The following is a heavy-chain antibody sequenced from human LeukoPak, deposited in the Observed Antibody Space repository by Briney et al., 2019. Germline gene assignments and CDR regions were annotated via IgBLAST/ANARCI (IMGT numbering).Heavy chain of an antibody. CDR2: IHYSGST. J-gene: IGHJ5*02. CDR3: ARHPGGYQLFARFDP. V-gene: IGHV4-39*01. CDR1: GGSVSSSSYY. D-gene: IGHD2-2*01. Sequence: SETLSLTCTVSGGSVSSSSYYWGWIRQPPGKWLEWIGSIHYSGSTFYNPSLKSRVTISVDTSKNQFSLKLSSVTAADTAVYFCARHPGGYQLFARFDPWGQGTLVTVSS.